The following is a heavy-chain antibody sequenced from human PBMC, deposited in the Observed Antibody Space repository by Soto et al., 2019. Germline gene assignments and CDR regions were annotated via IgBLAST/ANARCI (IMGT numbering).Heavy chain of an antibody. D-gene: IGHD3-10*01. Sequence: SQTLSLPCAISGDSVSSNSAARNWIRQSPSRGLEWLGRTYYRSKWYNDYAVSVKSRITINPDTSKNQFSLQLNSVTPEDTAVYYCARGYYGSGSYYGSGYYYGMDVWGQGTTVTVSS. CDR1: GDSVSSNSAA. J-gene: IGHJ6*02. V-gene: IGHV6-1*01. CDR3: ARGYYGSGSYYGSGYYYGMDV. CDR2: TYYRSKWYN.